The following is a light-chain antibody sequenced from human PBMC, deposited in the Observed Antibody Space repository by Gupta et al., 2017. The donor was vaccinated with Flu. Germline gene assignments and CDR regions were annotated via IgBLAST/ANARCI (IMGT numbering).Light chain of an antibody. CDR2: DAA. CDR3: HQHDHGSHLS. Sequence: TLSASVGDSGGISCQGNDNIGNYLFWCKQKKRKAPTLLIYDAATWGTGVTSRFCRSRCGKEFTIPISSRQAEDDAAYYCHQHDHGSHLSFGHGTKVDV. J-gene: IGKJ3*01. V-gene: IGKV1-33*01. CDR1: DNIGNY.